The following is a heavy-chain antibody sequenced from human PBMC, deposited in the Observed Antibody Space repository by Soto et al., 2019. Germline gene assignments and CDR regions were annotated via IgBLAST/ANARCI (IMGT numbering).Heavy chain of an antibody. CDR1: GFTFSSYW. CDR3: ARRGLLEWYLIDI. CDR2: IKQDGSEK. J-gene: IGHJ3*02. D-gene: IGHD3-3*01. Sequence: GGSLRLSCAASGFTFSSYWMSWVRQAPGKGLEWVANIKQDGSEKYYVDSVKGRFTISRDNAKNSLYLQMNSLRAEDTAVYYCARRGLLEWYLIDIWGQGTMVTVSS. V-gene: IGHV3-7*01.